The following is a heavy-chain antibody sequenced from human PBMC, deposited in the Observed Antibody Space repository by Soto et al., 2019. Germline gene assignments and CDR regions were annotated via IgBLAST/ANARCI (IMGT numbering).Heavy chain of an antibody. Sequence: ASAKVSSKASGYTFTSYAMQWVRQAPGQRLEWMGWINAGNGNTKYSQKFQGRVTITGDTSASTAYMELSSLRSEDTAVYYCARGYVPTLYGGMDVWGQGTTVTVSS. CDR3: ARGYVPTLYGGMDV. CDR1: GYTFTSYA. J-gene: IGHJ6*02. V-gene: IGHV1-3*01. D-gene: IGHD4-17*01. CDR2: INAGNGNT.